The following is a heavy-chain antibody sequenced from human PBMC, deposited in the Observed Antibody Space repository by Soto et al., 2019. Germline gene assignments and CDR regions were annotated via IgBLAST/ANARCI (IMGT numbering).Heavy chain of an antibody. Sequence: EVQLLESGGGLVQPGGSLRLSCAASGFTFSNYAMRWVRQAPGKGLEWVAAVSGSGGAAYYADSVKGRFTISRDNVKNTMSLAMNSLRAADSAVYYCAKGWSSSAWDSHYFDSWGQGIRVTVSS. CDR3: AKGWSSSAWDSHYFDS. CDR1: GFTFSNYA. J-gene: IGHJ4*02. V-gene: IGHV3-23*01. D-gene: IGHD3-3*01. CDR2: VSGSGGAA.